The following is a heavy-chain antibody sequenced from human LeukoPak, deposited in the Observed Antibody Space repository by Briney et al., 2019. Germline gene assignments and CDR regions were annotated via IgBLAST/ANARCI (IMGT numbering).Heavy chain of an antibody. V-gene: IGHV4-59*08. CDR2: IYYSGST. D-gene: IGHD1-26*01. CDR3: ARHGYSGSYVGGAFDI. CDR1: GGSISSYY. J-gene: IGHJ3*02. Sequence: SETLSLTCTVSGGSISSYYWSWIRQPPGKGLEWIGYIYYSGSTNYNPSLKSRVTISVDTSKNQFSLKVSSVTAADTAVYYCARHGYSGSYVGGAFDIWGQGTMVTVSS.